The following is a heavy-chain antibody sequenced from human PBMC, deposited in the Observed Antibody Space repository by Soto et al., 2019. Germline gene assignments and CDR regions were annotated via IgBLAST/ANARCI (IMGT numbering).Heavy chain of an antibody. Sequence: PGESLKISCKGSGYSFTIYWIGWVRQMPGKGLEWMGIIYPGDSDTRYSPSFEGQVTISADRSISTAYLQWSSLKTSDTAMYYCASGYCTNGVCQSAYYYYYGMDVWGQGTTVTVSS. CDR2: IYPGDSDT. J-gene: IGHJ6*02. CDR1: GYSFTIYW. D-gene: IGHD2-8*01. CDR3: ASGYCTNGVCQSAYYYYYGMDV. V-gene: IGHV5-51*01.